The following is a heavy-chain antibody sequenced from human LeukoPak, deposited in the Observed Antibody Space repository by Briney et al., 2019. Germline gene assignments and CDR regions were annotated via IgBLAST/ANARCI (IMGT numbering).Heavy chain of an antibody. CDR1: GVSISSSSYY. V-gene: IGHV4-61*05. Sequence: SETLSLTCTVSGVSISSSSYYWGWIRQPPGKGLEWIGYISNSGSTNYHPSLKSRVTISSDTSKTQFTLKLTSVTAADTAVYYCARSPSGYRFDSWGQGTLVTVSS. CDR2: ISNSGST. J-gene: IGHJ4*02. CDR3: ARSPSGYRFDS. D-gene: IGHD3-22*01.